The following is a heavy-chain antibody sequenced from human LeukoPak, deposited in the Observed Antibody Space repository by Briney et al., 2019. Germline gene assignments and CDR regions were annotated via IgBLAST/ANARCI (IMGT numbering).Heavy chain of an antibody. CDR1: GFTVSSNY. CDR2: MYSGGST. V-gene: IGHV3-66*04. Sequence: GGSLRLSCAASGFTVSSNYMSWVRQAAGKVLERVSVMYSGGSTCYADSVKGRFTISRDNSMNTLYLQMNSLRAEDTAVYYCARRGSSGWYDYWGQGTLVTVSS. D-gene: IGHD6-19*01. J-gene: IGHJ4*02. CDR3: ARRGSSGWYDY.